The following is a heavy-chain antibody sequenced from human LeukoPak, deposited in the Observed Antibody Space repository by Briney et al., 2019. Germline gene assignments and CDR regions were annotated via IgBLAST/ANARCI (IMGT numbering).Heavy chain of an antibody. Sequence: SETLSLTCTVSGDSISSSSYYWVWLRQPPGKGLEWIATIYYSGSTYYNPSLKSRVTISVDTSKNQFSLKLSSVTAADTAVYYCASGYDSSGYFADYWGQGTLVTVSS. V-gene: IGHV4-39*01. D-gene: IGHD3-22*01. CDR1: GDSISSSSYY. CDR3: ASGYDSSGYFADY. J-gene: IGHJ4*02. CDR2: IYYSGST.